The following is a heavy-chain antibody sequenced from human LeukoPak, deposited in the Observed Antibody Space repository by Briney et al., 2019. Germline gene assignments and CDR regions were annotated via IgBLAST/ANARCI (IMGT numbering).Heavy chain of an antibody. CDR2: IIPIFGTA. D-gene: IGHD6-6*01. CDR1: GGTFSSYA. Sequence: GASVKVSCKASGGTFSSYAISWVRQAPGQGLEWMGGIIPIFGTANYAQKFQGRVTITTDESTSTAYMELSSLRSEDTAVYYCATEIGNSSSDYYYYYYMDVWGKGTTVNVSS. CDR3: ATEIGNSSSDYYYYYYMDV. V-gene: IGHV1-69*05. J-gene: IGHJ6*03.